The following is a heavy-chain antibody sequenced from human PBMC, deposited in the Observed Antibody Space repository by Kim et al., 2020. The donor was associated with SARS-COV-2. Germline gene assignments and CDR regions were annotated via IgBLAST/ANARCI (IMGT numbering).Heavy chain of an antibody. J-gene: IGHJ2*01. V-gene: IGHV4-34*01. Sequence: SETLSLTCAVYGGSFSGYYWSWIRQPPGKGLEWIGEINHSGSTNYNPSLKSRVTISVDTSKNQFSLKLSSVTAADTAVYYCASLYSSSWYVLAYFDLWGRGTLVTVSS. CDR1: GGSFSGYY. D-gene: IGHD6-13*01. CDR3: ASLYSSSWYVLAYFDL. CDR2: INHSGST.